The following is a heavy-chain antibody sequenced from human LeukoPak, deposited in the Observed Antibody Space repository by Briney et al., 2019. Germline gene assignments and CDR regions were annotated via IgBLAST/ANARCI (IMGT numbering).Heavy chain of an antibody. J-gene: IGHJ5*02. CDR1: GFTFSSYA. D-gene: IGHD6-13*01. CDR2: ISYDGSNK. Sequence: PGRSLRLSCAASGFTFSSYAMHWVRQAPGKGLEWVAVISYDGSNKYYADSVKGRFTISRDNSKNTLCLQMNSLRAEDTAVYYCARDLNIAAAGNGWFDPWGQGTLVTVSS. V-gene: IGHV3-30*04. CDR3: ARDLNIAAAGNGWFDP.